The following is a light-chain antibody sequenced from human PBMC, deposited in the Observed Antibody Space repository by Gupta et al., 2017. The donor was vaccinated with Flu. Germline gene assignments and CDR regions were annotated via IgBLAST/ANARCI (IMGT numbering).Light chain of an antibody. V-gene: IGLV2-14*01. Sequence: QSALTQPASVSGSPGQSITISCTGTSSDIGGHNHVSWYQQHPGKAPKLIIYEVNYRPSGVSYRFSGSKSGNTASLTISGLQPEDEADYYCTSCRNSNSVLFGGGTKVTVL. J-gene: IGLJ2*01. CDR2: EVN. CDR1: SSDIGGHNH. CDR3: TSCRNSNSVL.